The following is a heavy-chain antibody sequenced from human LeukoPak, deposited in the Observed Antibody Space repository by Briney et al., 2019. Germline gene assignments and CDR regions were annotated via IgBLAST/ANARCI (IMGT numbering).Heavy chain of an antibody. D-gene: IGHD1-26*01. CDR3: ARDNWWELLNYYYYMDV. CDR2: ISAYNGNT. Sequence: ASVKVSCKASGYTFTSYGISWVRQAPGQGLEWMGWISAYNGNTNYAQKLQGRVTMTTDTSTSTAYMELRSLRSDDTAVYYCARDNWWELLNYYYYMDVWGKGTTVTVSS. CDR1: GYTFTSYG. V-gene: IGHV1-18*01. J-gene: IGHJ6*03.